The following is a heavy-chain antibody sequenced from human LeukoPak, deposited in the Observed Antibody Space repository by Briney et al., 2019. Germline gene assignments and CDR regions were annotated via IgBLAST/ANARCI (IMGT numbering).Heavy chain of an antibody. J-gene: IGHJ5*02. CDR2: INHSGST. V-gene: IGHV4-34*01. CDR1: GGSFSGYY. D-gene: IGHD2-15*01. Sequence: SETLSLTCAVYGGSFSGYYWSWIRQPPGKGLEWIGEINHSGSTNYNPSLKSRVTISVDTSKNQFSLKPSSVTAADTAVYYCARGVGYCSGGSCYNWFDPWGQGTLVTVSS. CDR3: ARGVGYCSGGSCYNWFDP.